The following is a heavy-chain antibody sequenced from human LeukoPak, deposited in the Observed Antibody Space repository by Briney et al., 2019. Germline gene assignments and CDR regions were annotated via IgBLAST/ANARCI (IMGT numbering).Heavy chain of an antibody. CDR3: ARVLGVGASGFDY. J-gene: IGHJ4*02. CDR1: GYTFTGYY. Sequence: GASVKVSCKASGYTFTGYYMHWVRQAPGQGLEWMGWINPNSGGTNYAQKFQGRVTMTRDTSISTAYMELSRLRSDDTAVYYCARVLGVGASGFDYWGQGTLVTVSS. V-gene: IGHV1-2*02. CDR2: INPNSGGT. D-gene: IGHD1-26*01.